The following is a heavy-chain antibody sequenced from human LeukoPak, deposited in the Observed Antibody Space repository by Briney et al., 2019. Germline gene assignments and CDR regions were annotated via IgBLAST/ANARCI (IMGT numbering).Heavy chain of an antibody. CDR2: INPNSGGT. CDR1: GYTFTGYY. V-gene: IGHV1-2*02. J-gene: IGHJ5*02. CDR3: ARNTINWFDP. Sequence: GASVKVSCKASGYTFTGYYMHWVRQAPGQGLEWMGWINPNSGGTNYAQKFQGRVTMTRDTSISTAYMELSSLRSDDTAVYNCARNTINWFDPWGQGVLVTVSS. D-gene: IGHD5-24*01.